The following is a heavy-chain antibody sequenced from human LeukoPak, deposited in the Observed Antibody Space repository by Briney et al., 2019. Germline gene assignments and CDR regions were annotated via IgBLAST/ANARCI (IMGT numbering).Heavy chain of an antibody. CDR2: IFTSGST. Sequence: SQTLSLTCNVSGGSISSGRYYWSWIRLPAGKGLEWIGRIFTSGSTNYNPSLKSRVTISVDTSKNQFSLKLSSVTAADTAVYYCARMVESTVTIAFENWFDPWGQGTLVTVSS. CDR3: ARMVESTVTIAFENWFDP. J-gene: IGHJ5*02. CDR1: GGSISSGRYY. D-gene: IGHD4-11*01. V-gene: IGHV4-61*02.